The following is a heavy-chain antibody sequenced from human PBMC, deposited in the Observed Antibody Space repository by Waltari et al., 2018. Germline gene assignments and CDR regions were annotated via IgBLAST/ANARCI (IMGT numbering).Heavy chain of an antibody. Sequence: QLQLQESGPGLVKPSETLSLTCTVSGGSISSSSYYWGWIRQPPGKGLEWIGSIYYRGSTYYNPSLKSRVTISVDTSKNQFSLKLSSVTAADTAVYYCARCYGSVDFDYWGQGTLVTVSS. CDR3: ARCYGSVDFDY. D-gene: IGHD3-10*01. CDR1: GGSISSSSYY. V-gene: IGHV4-39*01. CDR2: IYYRGST. J-gene: IGHJ4*02.